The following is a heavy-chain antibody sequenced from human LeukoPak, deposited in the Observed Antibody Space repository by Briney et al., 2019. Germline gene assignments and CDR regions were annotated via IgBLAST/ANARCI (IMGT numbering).Heavy chain of an antibody. V-gene: IGHV1-2*02. Sequence: ASVKVSCKASGYTFTGYYMHWVRQAPGQGLEWMGWINPNSGGTNYAQKFQGRVTMTRDTSISTAYMELGRLRSDDTAVYYCARALVVPAAIRARMDVWGQGTTVTVSS. CDR3: ARALVVPAAIRARMDV. D-gene: IGHD2-2*01. CDR2: INPNSGGT. J-gene: IGHJ6*02. CDR1: GYTFTGYY.